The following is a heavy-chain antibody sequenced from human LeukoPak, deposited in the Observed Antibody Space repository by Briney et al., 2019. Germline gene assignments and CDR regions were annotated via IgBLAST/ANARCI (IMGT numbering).Heavy chain of an antibody. V-gene: IGHV3-21*01. CDR2: ISSSSSYI. D-gene: IGHD3-9*01. Sequence: GGSLRLSCGASGFTFSSYWMHWVRQAPGKGLEWVSSISSSSSYIYYADSVKGRFTISRDNAKNSLYLQMNSLRAEDTAVYYCARDKVDDYWGQGTLVTVSS. J-gene: IGHJ4*02. CDR3: ARDKVDDY. CDR1: GFTFSSYW.